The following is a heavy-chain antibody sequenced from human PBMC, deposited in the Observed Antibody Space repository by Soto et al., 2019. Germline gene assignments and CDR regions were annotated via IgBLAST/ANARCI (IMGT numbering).Heavy chain of an antibody. D-gene: IGHD5-12*01. CDR1: GYTFTRSG. Sequence: QVQLVQSGAEVKKPGASVKVSCKAYGYTFTRSGISWVRQATGQGPEWMGWISSYNGDTNYAQTFQGRVTMTTDTSTSTAYMELRSLRSDDTAVYYCAREGVAPYYYYGMDVWGQGTPVTVSS. CDR2: ISSYNGDT. V-gene: IGHV1-18*01. J-gene: IGHJ6*02. CDR3: AREGVAPYYYYGMDV.